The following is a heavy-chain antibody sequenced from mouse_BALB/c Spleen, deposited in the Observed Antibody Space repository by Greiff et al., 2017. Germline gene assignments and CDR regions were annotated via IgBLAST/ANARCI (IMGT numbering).Heavy chain of an antibody. CDR3: TYGRDY. D-gene: IGHD2-10*02. Sequence: EVMLVESGGGLVQPGGSMKLSCVASGFTFSSYWMSWVRQSPEKGLEWVAEIRLKSDNYATHYAESVKGKFTISRDDSKSRLYLQMNSLRAEDTGSYYCTYGRDYWGQGTTLTVSS. CDR1: GFTFSSYW. J-gene: IGHJ2*01. V-gene: IGHV6-6*02. CDR2: IRLKSDNYAT.